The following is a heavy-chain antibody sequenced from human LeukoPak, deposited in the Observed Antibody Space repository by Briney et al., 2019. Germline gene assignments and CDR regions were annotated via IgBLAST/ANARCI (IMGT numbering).Heavy chain of an antibody. CDR2: IYAGGSSSA. Sequence: GGSLRLSCAASGFTVSANDMSWVRQAPGKWLEWVSLIYAGGSSSAFYADSVKGRFTASRHASKNTLDLQMNGLRADDTAVYSCLRQGVGDPPRWGQGTLVTVSS. D-gene: IGHD3-16*01. CDR1: GFTVSAND. V-gene: IGHV3-53*04. CDR3: LRQGVGDPPR. J-gene: IGHJ4*02.